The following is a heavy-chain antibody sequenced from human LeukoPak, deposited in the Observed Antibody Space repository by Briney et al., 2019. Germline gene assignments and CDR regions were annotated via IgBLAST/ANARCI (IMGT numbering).Heavy chain of an antibody. D-gene: IGHD5-12*01. V-gene: IGHV4-59*08. CDR1: GGSISSYY. CDR2: IYYSGST. Sequence: SETLSLTCTVSGGSISSYYWSWIRQPPGKGLELIGYIYYSGSTNYNPSLKSRVTISVDTSKNQFSLKLSSVTAADTAVYYCARHRGYSGYVDYWGQGTLVTVSS. CDR3: ARHRGYSGYVDY. J-gene: IGHJ4*02.